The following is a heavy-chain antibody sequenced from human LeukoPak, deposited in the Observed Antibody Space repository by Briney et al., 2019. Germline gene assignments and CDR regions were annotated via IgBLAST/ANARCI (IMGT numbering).Heavy chain of an antibody. Sequence: GGSLRLSCAASGFTVSSNYMSWVRQAPGKGLEWVSVIYSGGSTYYADSVKGRFTISRDNSKNTLYLQMNSLRAEDTAVYYCARDSPHSYYDSSGSFDYWGQGTLVTVSS. J-gene: IGHJ4*02. CDR3: ARDSPHSYYDSSGSFDY. V-gene: IGHV3-66*01. D-gene: IGHD3-22*01. CDR1: GFTVSSNY. CDR2: IYSGGST.